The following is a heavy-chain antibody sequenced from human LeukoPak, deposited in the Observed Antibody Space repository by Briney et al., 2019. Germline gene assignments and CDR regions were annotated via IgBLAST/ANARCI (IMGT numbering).Heavy chain of an antibody. CDR1: GGSFSGYY. V-gene: IGHV4-34*01. CDR3: ARDRRYSGYDPSFYMDV. CDR2: INHSGST. D-gene: IGHD5-12*01. Sequence: SETLSLTCAVYGGSFSGYYWSWIRQPPGKGLEWIGEINHSGSTNYNPSLKSRVTISVDTSKNQFSLKLSSVTAADTAVYYCARDRRYSGYDPSFYMDVWGKGTTVTVSS. J-gene: IGHJ6*03.